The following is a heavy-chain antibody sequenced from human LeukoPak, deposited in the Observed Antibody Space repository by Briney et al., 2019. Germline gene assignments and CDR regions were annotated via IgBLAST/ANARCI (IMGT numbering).Heavy chain of an antibody. V-gene: IGHV1-24*01. D-gene: IGHD2-21*01. CDR3: ATGDIVGASWFDP. CDR1: GYTLTELS. CDR2: FDPEDGET. Sequence: GASVKVACKVSGYTLTELSMHWVRQAPGKGLEWMGGFDPEDGETIYAQKFQGRVTMTEDTSTDTAYMELSSLRSEDTAVYYCATGDIVGASWFDPWGQGTLVTVSS. J-gene: IGHJ5*02.